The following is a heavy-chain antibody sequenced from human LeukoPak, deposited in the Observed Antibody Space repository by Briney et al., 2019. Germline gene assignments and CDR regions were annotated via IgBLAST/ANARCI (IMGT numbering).Heavy chain of an antibody. J-gene: IGHJ6*03. D-gene: IGHD6-13*01. CDR2: LSYDGSNK. Sequence: PGGSLRLSCAASRFTFSVYAMYWVRQAPGKGLEWLAVLSYDGSNKYFADSVKGRFAVSRDNSNNTLYLQMNSLRAEDTATYYCARDAGAATYYYFYYMDLWGKGTTVTVSS. CDR1: RFTFSVYA. CDR3: ARDAGAATYYYFYYMDL. V-gene: IGHV3-30*01.